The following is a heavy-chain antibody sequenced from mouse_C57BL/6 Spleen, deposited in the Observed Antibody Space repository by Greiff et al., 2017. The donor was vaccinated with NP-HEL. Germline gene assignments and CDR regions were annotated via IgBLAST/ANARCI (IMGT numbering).Heavy chain of an antibody. D-gene: IGHD2-5*01. Sequence: VKLEESGPGLVQPSQSLSITCTVSGFSLTSYGVHWVRQSPGKGLEWLGVIWSGGSTDYNAAFISRLSISKDNSKSQVFFKMNSLQADDTAIYYCARGSPYYSNYFSMDYWGQGTSVTVSS. CDR2: IWSGGST. CDR1: GFSLTSYG. J-gene: IGHJ4*01. CDR3: ARGSPYYSNYFSMDY. V-gene: IGHV2-2*01.